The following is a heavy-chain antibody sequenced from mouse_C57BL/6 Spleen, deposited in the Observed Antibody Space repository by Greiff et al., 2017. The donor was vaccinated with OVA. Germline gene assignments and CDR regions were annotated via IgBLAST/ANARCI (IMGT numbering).Heavy chain of an antibody. CDR3: ARKRVYYGNLLAY. CDR2: IDPSDSYT. J-gene: IGHJ3*01. CDR1: GYTFTSYW. V-gene: IGHV1-69*01. Sequence: QVQLQQPGAELVMPGASVKLSCKASGYTFTSYWMHWVKQRPGQGLEWIGEIDPSDSYTNYNQKFKGKSTLTVDKSSSTAYMQLSSLTSEDSAVYYCARKRVYYGNLLAYWGQGTLVTVSA. D-gene: IGHD2-1*01.